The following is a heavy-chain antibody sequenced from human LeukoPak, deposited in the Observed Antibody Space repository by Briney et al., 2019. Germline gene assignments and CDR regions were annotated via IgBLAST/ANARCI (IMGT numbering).Heavy chain of an antibody. CDR3: ANSGCDLSSFDY. J-gene: IGHJ4*02. CDR1: GGSISSHY. V-gene: IGHV4-59*11. Sequence: SETLSLTFTGSGGSISSHYWSWIRQPPGKGLDWIGYIYYSGSTNYNPSSKCRVTISEDTSKNQFPLNLSSVTAADTAVYSCANSGCDLSSFDYWGQGTLVTVSS. D-gene: IGHD5-12*01. CDR2: IYYSGST.